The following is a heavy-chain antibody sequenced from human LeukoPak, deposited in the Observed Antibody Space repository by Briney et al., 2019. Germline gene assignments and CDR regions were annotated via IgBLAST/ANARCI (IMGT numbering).Heavy chain of an antibody. Sequence: SETLSLTCTVSGGSISSSSYYWGWIRQPPGKGLEWIGSIYYSGSTNYNPSLKSRVTISVDTSKNQFSLKLSSVTAADTAVYYCARADDILTGYYDPGAFDIWGQGTMVTVSS. CDR3: ARADDILTGYYDPGAFDI. V-gene: IGHV4-39*07. CDR2: IYYSGST. D-gene: IGHD3-9*01. CDR1: GGSISSSSYY. J-gene: IGHJ3*02.